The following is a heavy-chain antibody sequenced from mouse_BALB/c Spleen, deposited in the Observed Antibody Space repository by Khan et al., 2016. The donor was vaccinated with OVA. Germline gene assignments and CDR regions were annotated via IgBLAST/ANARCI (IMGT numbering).Heavy chain of an antibody. CDR2: INPYNDGT. CDR3: ARDYGRSFWFAY. V-gene: IGHV1S136*01. CDR1: GYSFTNYI. Sequence: VQLKESGPELVKPGASVKMSCKASGYSFTNYIIHWVKQKPGQGLEWIGYINPYNDGTNYNEKFKGKATLTSDKSSSTAYMELSGLTSEDSAFYYCARDYGRSFWFAYWGQGTLVTVSA. D-gene: IGHD1-1*01. J-gene: IGHJ3*01.